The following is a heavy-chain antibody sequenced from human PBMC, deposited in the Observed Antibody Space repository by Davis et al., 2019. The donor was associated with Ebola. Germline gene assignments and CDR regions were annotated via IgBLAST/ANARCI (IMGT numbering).Heavy chain of an antibody. V-gene: IGHV3-21*04. CDR2: ISSSSSYI. CDR1: GFTFSSYS. J-gene: IGHJ6*02. D-gene: IGHD1-26*01. Sequence: GESLKISCAASGFTFSSYSMNWVRQAPGKGLEWVSSISSSSSYIYYADSVKGRFTISRDNAKNSLYLQMNNLRAEDTAVYYCARVREYGMDVWGQGTTVTVSS. CDR3: ARVREYGMDV.